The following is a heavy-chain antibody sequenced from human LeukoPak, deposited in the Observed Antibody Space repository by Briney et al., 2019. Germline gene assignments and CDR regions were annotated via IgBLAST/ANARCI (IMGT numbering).Heavy chain of an antibody. D-gene: IGHD2-21*02. CDR2: MNPNSGNT. CDR1: GYTFTSYD. J-gene: IGHJ3*02. CDR3: ARVGSRSVVTAISFDI. V-gene: IGHV1-8*01. Sequence: ASVKVSCKASGYTFTSYDINWVRQATGQGLEWMGWMNPNSGNTGYAQKFQGRVTMTRNTSISTAYMELSSLRSEDTAVYYCARVGSRSVVTAISFDIWGQGTMVTVSS.